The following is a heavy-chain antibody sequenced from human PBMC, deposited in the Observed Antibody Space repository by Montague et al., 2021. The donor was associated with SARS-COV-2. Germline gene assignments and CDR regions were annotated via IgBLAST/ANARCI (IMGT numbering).Heavy chain of an antibody. CDR1: GGSFSDYS. CDR3: ARGAPGF. D-gene: IGHD6-25*01. Sequence: SETLSLTCAVYGGSFSDYSWTWIRQPPGKGLQWIGQIRHSGATKYNPSLESRLTISVDTSKNQFSLKLSSVTAADTAVYYCARGAPGFWGQGSLVTVSS. CDR2: IRHSGAT. J-gene: IGHJ4*02. V-gene: IGHV4-34*01.